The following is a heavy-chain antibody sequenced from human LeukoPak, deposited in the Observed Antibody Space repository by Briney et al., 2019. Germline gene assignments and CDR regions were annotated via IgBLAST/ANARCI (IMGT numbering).Heavy chain of an antibody. D-gene: IGHD2-2*01. CDR3: AKDRSRLYDAFDI. J-gene: IGHJ3*02. Sequence: GGSLRLSCAASGFTFNDAYMSWVRQAPGKGLEWVSAISGSGGSTYYADSVKGRFTISRDNSKNTLYLQMNSLRAEDTAVYYCAKDRSRLYDAFDIWGQGTMVTVSS. CDR2: ISGSGGST. V-gene: IGHV3-23*01. CDR1: GFTFNDAY.